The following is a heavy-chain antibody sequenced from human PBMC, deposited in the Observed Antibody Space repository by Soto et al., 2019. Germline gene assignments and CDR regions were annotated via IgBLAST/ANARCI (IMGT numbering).Heavy chain of an antibody. CDR3: AAGDSSFDY. CDR2: MVVGSGNT. Sequence: ASVKVSCKASGFTFTSSAMQWVRQARGQRLEWIGWMVVGSGNTNYAQKFQERVTITRDMSTSTAYMELSSLRSKDTAVYYCAAGDSSFDYWGQGTQVTVSS. J-gene: IGHJ4*02. CDR1: GFTFTSSA. V-gene: IGHV1-58*02. D-gene: IGHD3-10*01.